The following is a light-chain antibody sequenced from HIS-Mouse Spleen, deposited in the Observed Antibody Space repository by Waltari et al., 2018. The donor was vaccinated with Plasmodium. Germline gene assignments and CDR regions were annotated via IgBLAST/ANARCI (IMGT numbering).Light chain of an antibody. Sequence: SYELTQPPSVSVSPGQTAIIPCSGDKLGDKYACWYQQKPGQSPGLVIYQDSNRPSGIPERVSGSNSGNTATLTISGTQAMDEADDYCQAWDSSTVVFGGGTKLTVL. CDR1: KLGDKY. J-gene: IGLJ2*01. CDR2: QDS. CDR3: QAWDSSTVV. V-gene: IGLV3-1*01.